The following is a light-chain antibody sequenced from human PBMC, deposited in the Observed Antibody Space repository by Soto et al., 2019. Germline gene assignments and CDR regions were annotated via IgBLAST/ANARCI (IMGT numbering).Light chain of an antibody. V-gene: IGKV3-15*01. CDR1: QSVSNN. CDR2: YAS. CDR3: QQYNNWPPIT. J-gene: IGKJ5*01. Sequence: EIMMTQSPATLSVSPGERATLSCRASQSVSNNLAWYQQKPGQAPRLLSYYASTRSTGIPVRFSGSGSGTEFTLTISSLQSEDFALYYCQQYNNWPPITFGQGTRLEIK.